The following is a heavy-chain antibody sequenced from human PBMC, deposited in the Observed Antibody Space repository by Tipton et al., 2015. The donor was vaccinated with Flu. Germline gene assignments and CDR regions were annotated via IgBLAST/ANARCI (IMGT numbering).Heavy chain of an antibody. CDR1: GYTFTRYG. D-gene: IGHD1-1*01. CDR3: AREGRRKGFDF. CDR2: IRSYNTNT. Sequence: QVQLVQSGAEMKKPGASVQVSCKASGYTFTRYGISWVRQAPGQGLEWMGWIRSYNTNTRYAQKFQGRVTMTTDTSTGTAYMELRSLRSDDTAVYYCAREGRRKGFDFWGQGTLVIVSS. J-gene: IGHJ5*01. V-gene: IGHV1-18*01.